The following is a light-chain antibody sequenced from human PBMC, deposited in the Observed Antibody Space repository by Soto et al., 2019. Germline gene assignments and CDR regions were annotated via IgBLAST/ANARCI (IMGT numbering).Light chain of an antibody. CDR3: AAWDDSLNGPNYV. V-gene: IGLV2-8*01. CDR2: EVN. CDR1: STDVGEYNY. Sequence: QSVLTQPPSASGSPGQSVTIPCAGTSTDVGEYNYVSWYQQHPGKVPKLIIFEVNKRPSGVPDRFSGSKSGDTASLTVSGLQAEDEADYYCAAWDDSLNGPNYVFGTGTKVTVL. J-gene: IGLJ1*01.